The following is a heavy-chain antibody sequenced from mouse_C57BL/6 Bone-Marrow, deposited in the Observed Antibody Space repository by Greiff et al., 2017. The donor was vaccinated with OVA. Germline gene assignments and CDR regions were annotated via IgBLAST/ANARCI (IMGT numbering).Heavy chain of an antibody. CDR2: IDPSDSYT. Sequence: QVQLQQPGAELVRPGTSVKLSCKASGYTFTSYWMHWVKQRPGQGLEWIGVIDPSDSYTNYNQKFKGKATLTVDTSSSTAYMQLSSLTSEDSAVYYPYDYDVGAYWGQGTLVTVSA. CDR3: YDYDVGAY. CDR1: GYTFTSYW. V-gene: IGHV1-59*01. D-gene: IGHD2-4*01. J-gene: IGHJ3*01.